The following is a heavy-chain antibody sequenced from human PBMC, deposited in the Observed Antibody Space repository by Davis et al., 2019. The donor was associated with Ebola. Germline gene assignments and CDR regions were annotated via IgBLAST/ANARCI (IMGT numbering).Heavy chain of an antibody. CDR1: GDSISGYY. D-gene: IGHD3-22*01. CDR2: VYYTGGT. V-gene: IGHV4-59*08. CDR3: ARRRFDTSGYYNWFDS. J-gene: IGHJ5*01. Sequence: MPSETLSLTCTVSGDSISGYYWTWVRQPPGKGLEWIGYVYYTGGTTYSPSLKSRVTMSVDTSKNQLFLELNSVTAADTAVYYCARRRFDTSGYYNWFDSWGQGTLVTVSS.